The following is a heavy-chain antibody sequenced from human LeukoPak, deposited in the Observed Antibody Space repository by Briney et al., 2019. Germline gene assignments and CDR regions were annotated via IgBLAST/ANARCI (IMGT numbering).Heavy chain of an antibody. CDR2: IYYSGST. D-gene: IGHD1-26*01. V-gene: IGHV4-61*08. CDR3: ARDSGSFYYYYGMDV. CDR1: GGSISSGDYY. J-gene: IGHJ6*02. Sequence: SETLSLTCTVSGGSISSGDYYWGWIRQPPGKGLEWIGYIYYSGSTNYNPSLKSRVTISVDTSKNQFSLKLSSVTAADTAVYYCARDSGSFYYYYGMDVWGQGTTVTVSS.